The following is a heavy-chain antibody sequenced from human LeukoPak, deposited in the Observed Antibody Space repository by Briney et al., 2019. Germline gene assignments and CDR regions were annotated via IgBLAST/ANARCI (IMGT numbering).Heavy chain of an antibody. J-gene: IGHJ4*02. CDR2: IYHSGST. V-gene: IGHV4-38-2*01. CDR3: ARHPTAATIDY. Sequence: SETLSLTCAVSGYSISSGYYWGWIRQPPGKGLEWIGSIYHSGSTFYNPSLKSRVTISVDTSQNQFSLKLSSVTAADTAVYYCARHPTAATIDYWGQGTLVTVSS. D-gene: IGHD2-15*01. CDR1: GYSISSGYY.